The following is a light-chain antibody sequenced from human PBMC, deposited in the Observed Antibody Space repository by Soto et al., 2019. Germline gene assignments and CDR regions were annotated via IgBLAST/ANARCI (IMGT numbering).Light chain of an antibody. CDR1: QSVSSN. CDR3: QQYYSYPQT. J-gene: IGKJ1*01. CDR2: GAS. V-gene: IGKV3-15*01. Sequence: EIVMTQSPAPLSVSPGERATFSCRASQSVSSNLAWYQQKPGQAPRLLIYGASIRATGIPARFSGSGSGTEFTLTISTLQSEDFAIYYCQQYYSYPQTLGQGTKVDIK.